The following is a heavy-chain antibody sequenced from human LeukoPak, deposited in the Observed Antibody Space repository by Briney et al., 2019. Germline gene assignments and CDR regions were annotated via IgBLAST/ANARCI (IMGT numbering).Heavy chain of an antibody. CDR1: GFTFSSYG. V-gene: IGHV3-33*01. D-gene: IGHD5-24*01. Sequence: GGSLRLSCAASGFTFSSYGMHWVRQAPGKGLEWVAVIWYDGSNKYYADSVKGRFTISRDNSKNTLYLQMNSLRAEDTAVYYCARDKGDGYWYYFDYWGQGALVTVSS. J-gene: IGHJ4*02. CDR2: IWYDGSNK. CDR3: ARDKGDGYWYYFDY.